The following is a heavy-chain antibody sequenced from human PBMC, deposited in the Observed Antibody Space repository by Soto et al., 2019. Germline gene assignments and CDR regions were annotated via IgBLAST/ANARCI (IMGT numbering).Heavy chain of an antibody. D-gene: IGHD3-10*01. V-gene: IGHV4-30-2*01. Sequence: PSETLSLTCAVSGGSISSGGYSWSWIRQPPGKGLEWIGYTYHSGSTYYNPSLKSRVTISIDTSKNQFSLKLSSVTAADTAVYYCASGLRADYIDYWGQGALVTVSS. CDR2: TYHSGST. CDR3: ASGLRADYIDY. CDR1: GGSISSGGYS. J-gene: IGHJ4*02.